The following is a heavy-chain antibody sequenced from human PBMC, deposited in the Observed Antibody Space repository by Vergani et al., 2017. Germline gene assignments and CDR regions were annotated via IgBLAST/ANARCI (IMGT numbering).Heavy chain of an antibody. CDR1: GGTFSSYA. CDR2: IIPILGIA. J-gene: IGHJ4*02. D-gene: IGHD5-18*01. V-gene: IGHV1-69*04. CDR3: ARDGVDTASHRFFLRFCFDY. Sequence: QVQLVQSGAEVKKPGSSVKVSCKASGGTFSSYAISWVRQAPGQGLEWMGRIIPILGIANYAQKVQGRVTITADKSTSTAYRELSSLRSEDTAVCYCARDGVDTASHRFFLRFCFDYWGQGSLVTVSS.